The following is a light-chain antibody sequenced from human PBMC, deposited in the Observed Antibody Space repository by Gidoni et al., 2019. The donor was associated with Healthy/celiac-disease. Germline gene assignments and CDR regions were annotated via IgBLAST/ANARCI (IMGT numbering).Light chain of an antibody. J-gene: IGKJ5*01. CDR2: WAS. CDR1: QSVLYSSNNKNY. V-gene: IGKV4-1*01. CDR3: QQYYSTPIT. Sequence: DIVMTQSPDYLAVSLGERATINCKSSQSVLYSSNNKNYLAWYQQKPGQPPKLLLYWASTRESGVPDRFSGSGSGTDVTLTISSLQAEDVAVYYCQQYYSTPITFGQGTRLEIK.